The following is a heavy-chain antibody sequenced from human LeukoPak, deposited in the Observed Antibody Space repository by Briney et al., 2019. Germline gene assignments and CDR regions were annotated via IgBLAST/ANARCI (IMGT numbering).Heavy chain of an antibody. J-gene: IGHJ4*02. CDR2: ISAYNGNT. CDR3: ARDRLGGDLTGESLY. CDR1: GYHFDTFG. V-gene: IGHV1-18*01. Sequence: ASVKVSCKASGYHFDTFGLTWLRQPPGQGLQGMGWISAYNGNTHYAQKFRGRLTMTTDTSTTTAYLELRSLKSHDTAVYYCARDRLGGDLTGESLYWGQGTLVTVSS. D-gene: IGHD4-17*01.